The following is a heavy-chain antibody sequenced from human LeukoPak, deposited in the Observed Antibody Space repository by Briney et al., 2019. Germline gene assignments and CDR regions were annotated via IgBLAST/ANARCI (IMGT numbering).Heavy chain of an antibody. D-gene: IGHD1-26*01. Sequence: PGGSLRLSCAASGFTFSSYWTHWVRHAPGKGLVWVSHINTDGSYTRYADSVKGRFTIARDNAKSTLYLQMNSLRAEDTAVYYCARGGLLSRYWGQGTLVTVSS. CDR2: INTDGSYT. V-gene: IGHV3-74*01. J-gene: IGHJ4*02. CDR3: ARGGLLSRY. CDR1: GFTFSSYW.